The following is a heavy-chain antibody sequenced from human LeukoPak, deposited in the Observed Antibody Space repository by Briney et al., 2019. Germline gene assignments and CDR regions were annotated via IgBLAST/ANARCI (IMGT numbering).Heavy chain of an antibody. V-gene: IGHV3-48*01. Sequence: GGSLRLSCAASGFTFSSYSMNWVRQAPGKGLEWVSYISESSTSIYYADSVKGRFTISRDNSKNTLYLQMNSLRAEDTAVYYCASSSSWYNWFDPWGQGTLVTVSS. CDR3: ASSSSWYNWFDP. CDR1: GFTFSSYS. D-gene: IGHD6-13*01. CDR2: ISESSTSI. J-gene: IGHJ5*02.